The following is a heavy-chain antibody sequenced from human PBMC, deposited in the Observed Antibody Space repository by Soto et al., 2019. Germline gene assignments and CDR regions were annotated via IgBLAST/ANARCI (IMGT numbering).Heavy chain of an antibody. D-gene: IGHD2-2*02. Sequence: GGSLRLSCAASGFTFSSYGMHWVRQAPGKGLEWVAVIWYDGSNKYYADSVKGRFTISRDNSKNTLYLQMNSLRAEDTAVYYCARVHSCSSTSCYNRAEDSSSWYVGYYGMDVWGQGTTGTASS. CDR3: ARVHSCSSTSCYNRAEDSSSWYVGYYGMDV. CDR2: IWYDGSNK. J-gene: IGHJ6*02. CDR1: GFTFSSYG. V-gene: IGHV3-33*01.